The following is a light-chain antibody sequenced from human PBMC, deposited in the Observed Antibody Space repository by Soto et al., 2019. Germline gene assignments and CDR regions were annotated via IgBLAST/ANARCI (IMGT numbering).Light chain of an antibody. CDR2: DAS. J-gene: IGKJ2*01. Sequence: EIVLTQSPATLSLSPGERAALSCRASQSVSSYLAWYQQKPGQAPRLLIYDASNRATGIPARFSGSGSGTDFTLTISSLEPEDFAVYYCQQRSNWPPYNFGQGTK. CDR1: QSVSSY. V-gene: IGKV3-11*01. CDR3: QQRSNWPPYN.